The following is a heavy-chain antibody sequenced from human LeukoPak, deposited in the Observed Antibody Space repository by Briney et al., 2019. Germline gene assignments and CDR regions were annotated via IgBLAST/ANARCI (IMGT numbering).Heavy chain of an antibody. V-gene: IGHV3-23*01. CDR1: GFTFSSYG. CDR2: ISGSGGST. CDR3: ARGPAVADYFQYYYIDV. J-gene: IGHJ6*03. Sequence: GGTLRLSCAASGFTFSSYGMSWVRQAPGKGLEWVSAISGSGGSTYYADSVKGRFTISRDNAKNSLYLQMNSLRAADTAVYFCARGPAVADYFQYYYIDVWGKGTTVTVSS. D-gene: IGHD6-19*01.